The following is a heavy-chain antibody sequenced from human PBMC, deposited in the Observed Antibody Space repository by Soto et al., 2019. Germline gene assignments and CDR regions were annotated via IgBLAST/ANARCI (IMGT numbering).Heavy chain of an antibody. J-gene: IGHJ6*02. CDR3: ARDRPTYYYGSGSGLYGMDV. CDR1: GFTFSSCS. D-gene: IGHD3-10*01. CDR2: ISSSSSYI. Sequence: PGGSLRLSCAASGFTFSSCSMNWVRQAPGKGLEWVSSISSSSSYIYYADSVKGRFTISRDNAKNSLYLQMNSLRAEDTAVYYCARDRPTYYYGSGSGLYGMDVWGQGTTVTVSS. V-gene: IGHV3-21*01.